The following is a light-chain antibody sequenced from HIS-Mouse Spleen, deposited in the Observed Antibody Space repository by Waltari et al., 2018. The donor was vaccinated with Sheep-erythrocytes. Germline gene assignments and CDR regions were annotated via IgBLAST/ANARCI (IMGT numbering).Light chain of an antibody. Sequence: DIQMTQSPSSLSASVGDRVTITCRASQSISSYLNWYQQKPGKAPKLQIYAASSLQSGVPSRFSGSGSGTDFTLTISSLQPEDFATYYCQQSYSTPQFTFGPGTKVDIK. J-gene: IGKJ3*01. V-gene: IGKV1-39*01. CDR1: QSISSY. CDR3: QQSYSTPQFT. CDR2: AAS.